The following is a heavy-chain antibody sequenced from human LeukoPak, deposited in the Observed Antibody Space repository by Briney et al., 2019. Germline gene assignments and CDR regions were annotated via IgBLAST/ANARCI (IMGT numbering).Heavy chain of an antibody. CDR3: ARGHEYCFGSSCSDY. CDR2: INPSSGGT. Sequence: PGGSLRLSCAASGLTFSSYGMHWVRQAPGQGLEWMGWINPSSGGTNYAQKFQGRVTMTRDTSVSTAYMDLTWLRPDDTAIYYCARGHEYCFGSSCSDYWGQGTLVTVSS. V-gene: IGHV1-2*02. J-gene: IGHJ4*02. D-gene: IGHD2/OR15-2a*01. CDR1: GLTFSSYG.